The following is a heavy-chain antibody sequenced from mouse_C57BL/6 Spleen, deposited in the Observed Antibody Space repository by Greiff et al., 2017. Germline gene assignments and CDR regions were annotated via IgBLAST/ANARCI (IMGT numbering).Heavy chain of an antibody. J-gene: IGHJ2*01. V-gene: IGHV1-59*01. D-gene: IGHD4-1*01. Sequence: VQLQQPGAELVRPGTSVKLSCKASGYTFTSYWMHWVKQRPGQGLEWIGVIDPSDSYTNYNQKFKGKATLTVDTSSSTAYMQLSSLTSEDSAVYYCASGGLVDYWGQGTTLTVSS. CDR1: GYTFTSYW. CDR3: ASGGLVDY. CDR2: IDPSDSYT.